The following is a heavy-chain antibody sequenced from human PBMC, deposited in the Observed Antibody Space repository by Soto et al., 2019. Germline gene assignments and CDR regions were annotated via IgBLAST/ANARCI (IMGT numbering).Heavy chain of an antibody. D-gene: IGHD6-19*01. CDR2: FNPNSGDT. J-gene: IGHJ4*02. Sequence: ASVKVSGKASGYTFTAYSMHWVRQAPGQGLEWMGWFNPNSGDTIYPQRFQGRLTLTGDTSIATAYMEMYSLTSDDSAVYSCAREASAVISLDYWGQGTLVTVSS. V-gene: IGHV1-2*02. CDR3: AREASAVISLDY. CDR1: GYTFTAYS.